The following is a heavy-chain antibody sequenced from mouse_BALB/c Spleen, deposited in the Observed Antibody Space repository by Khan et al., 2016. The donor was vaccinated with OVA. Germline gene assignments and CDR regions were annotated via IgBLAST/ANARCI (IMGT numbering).Heavy chain of an antibody. V-gene: IGHV3-2*02. CDR2: INYSGST. CDR1: GYSITSDYA. CDR3: ARDGSRYNYAMDY. Sequence: EVPLHESGPGLVKPSQSLSLTCPVTGYSITSDYAWNWIRQFPGNKLEWMGYINYSGSTNYNPPLKIRISITRDTSKNQFFLQLNSVTTADTATYYCARDGSRYNYAMDYWGQGTSVTVSS. J-gene: IGHJ4*01. D-gene: IGHD2-3*01.